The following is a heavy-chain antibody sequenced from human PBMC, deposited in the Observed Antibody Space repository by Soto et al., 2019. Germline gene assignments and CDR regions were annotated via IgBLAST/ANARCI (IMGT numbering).Heavy chain of an antibody. CDR3: ARHIKKYSSSWYYGMDV. D-gene: IGHD6-13*01. CDR1: GYSFTSYW. V-gene: IGHV5-51*01. CDR2: IYPGDSDT. Sequence: PGESLKISCKGSGYSFTSYWIGWVRQMPGKGLEWMGIIYPGDSDTRYGPSFQGQVTISADKSISTAYLQWSSLKASDTAMYYYARHIKKYSSSWYYGMDVWGQGTTVTVSS. J-gene: IGHJ6*02.